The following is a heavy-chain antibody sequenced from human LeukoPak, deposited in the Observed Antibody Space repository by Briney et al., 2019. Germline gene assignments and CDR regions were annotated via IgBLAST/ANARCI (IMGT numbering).Heavy chain of an antibody. D-gene: IGHD1-26*01. CDR2: ISKTGST. CDR1: SGSISSGSYY. J-gene: IGHJ4*02. CDR3: GRGVVGATALGY. Sequence: PSQTLSLTCTVSSGSISSGSYYWSWIRQPAGKELEWIGRISKTGSTSYNPSIMSRVTMSVDTSNNQFSLRLSSATAADTAVYYCGRGVVGATALGYWGQGILVTVAS. V-gene: IGHV4-61*02.